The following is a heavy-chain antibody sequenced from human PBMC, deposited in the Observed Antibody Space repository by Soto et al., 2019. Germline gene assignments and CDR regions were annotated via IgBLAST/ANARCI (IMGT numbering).Heavy chain of an antibody. Sequence: GGSLRLSCAASGFTFSSYAMHWIRQAPGKGLEWVAVISYDGSNKYYADSVKGRLTISRDNSKNTLYLQMNSLRAEDTAVYYCARVEIGSFDYWGQGTLVTVSS. CDR1: GFTFSSYA. CDR3: ARVEIGSFDY. D-gene: IGHD3-10*01. CDR2: ISYDGSNK. V-gene: IGHV3-30-3*01. J-gene: IGHJ4*02.